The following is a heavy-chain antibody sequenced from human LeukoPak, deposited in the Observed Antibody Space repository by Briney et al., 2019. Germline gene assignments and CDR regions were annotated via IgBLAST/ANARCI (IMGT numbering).Heavy chain of an antibody. Sequence: GGSLRLSCAASGFTFSSYAMSWVRQAPGKGLEWVSGISWNSGSIGYADSVKGRFTISRDNAKNSLYLQMNSLRAGDTAVYYCARGIHYYDSSGYYTPYYFDYWGQGTLVTVSS. CDR1: GFTFSSYA. V-gene: IGHV3-9*01. J-gene: IGHJ4*02. CDR2: ISWNSGSI. D-gene: IGHD3-22*01. CDR3: ARGIHYYDSSGYYTPYYFDY.